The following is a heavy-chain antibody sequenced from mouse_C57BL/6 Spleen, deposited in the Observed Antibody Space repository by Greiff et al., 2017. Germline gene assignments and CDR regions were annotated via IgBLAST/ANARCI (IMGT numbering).Heavy chain of an antibody. Sequence: VKLVESGAELVKPGASVKISCKASGYAFTSYWMNWVKQRPGKGLEWIGQIYPGAGDTNYNGKFKGKATLTADKSSSTAYMQLSSLTSEDSAVYVCASDDYDCYAMDSWGQGTSVTVSS. D-gene: IGHD2-4*01. J-gene: IGHJ4*01. V-gene: IGHV1-80*01. CDR1: GYAFTSYW. CDR3: ASDDYDCYAMDS. CDR2: IYPGAGDT.